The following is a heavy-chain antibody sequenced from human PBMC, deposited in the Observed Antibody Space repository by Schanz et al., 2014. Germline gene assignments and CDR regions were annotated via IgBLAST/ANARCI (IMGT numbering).Heavy chain of an antibody. CDR1: GFTFSSYG. CDR3: ARDMTSMGESGFYYYGMDV. CDR2: IWYDGSNK. J-gene: IGHJ6*02. D-gene: IGHD1-26*01. Sequence: QVQLVESGGGVVQPGRPLRLSCAASGFTFSSYGMHWVRQAPGKGLEWVALIWYDGSNKYYAESVKGRFTISRDNPKNTLYLQMNSLRAEDTAVYYCARDMTSMGESGFYYYGMDVWGQGTTATVSS. V-gene: IGHV3-33*01.